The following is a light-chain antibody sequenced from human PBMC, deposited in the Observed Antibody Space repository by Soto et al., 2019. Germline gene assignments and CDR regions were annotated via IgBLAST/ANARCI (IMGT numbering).Light chain of an antibody. Sequence: DIQMTQSPSTLSASVGDRVTITCWASQSISTWLAWYQQKPGEAPKLLIYKASSLESGVPSRFSGGGSGTEFTLTLSSLQPDDFATYFCQQYSSYSWTFGQGTMVEAK. CDR2: KAS. V-gene: IGKV1-5*03. CDR1: QSISTW. CDR3: QQYSSYSWT. J-gene: IGKJ1*01.